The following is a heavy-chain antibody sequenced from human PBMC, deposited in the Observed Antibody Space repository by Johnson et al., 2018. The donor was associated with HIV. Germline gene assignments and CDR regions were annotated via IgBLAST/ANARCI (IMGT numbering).Heavy chain of an antibody. J-gene: IGHJ3*02. V-gene: IGHV3-7*05. D-gene: IGHD1-14*01. CDR2: IKQDRSEK. CDR1: GFTFSRYW. Sequence: VQLVESGGGLVQPGGSLRLSCAGSGFTFSRYWMSWVRQAPGKGLEWVANIKQDRSEKYYVDSVKGRFTISRDNAKNSLYLQMNSLKTEDTAVYYCTTGRKGTGAFDIWGQGTMVTVSS. CDR3: TTGRKGTGAFDI.